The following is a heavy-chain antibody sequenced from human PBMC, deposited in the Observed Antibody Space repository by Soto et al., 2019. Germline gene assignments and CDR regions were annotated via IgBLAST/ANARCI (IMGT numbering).Heavy chain of an antibody. Sequence: PGGSLRLSCAASGFFFSVSAIHLVRQVSGKGLEWVGRIRSKVHNYATTHAASVEGRFTISRDDSKDTAYLLMHTLKREDTAVYYCALPTGSFLGYWGRGILVTVSS. D-gene: IGHD3-10*01. V-gene: IGHV3-73*01. CDR2: IRSKVHNYAT. CDR3: ALPTGSFLGY. CDR1: GFFFSVSA. J-gene: IGHJ4*02.